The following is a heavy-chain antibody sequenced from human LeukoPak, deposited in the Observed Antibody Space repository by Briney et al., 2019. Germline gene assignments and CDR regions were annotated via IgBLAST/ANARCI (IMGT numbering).Heavy chain of an antibody. CDR2: IHTTGNT. V-gene: IGHV4-4*07. D-gene: IGHD2-15*01. J-gene: IGHJ3*02. CDR3: ANGGSWSAFDI. CDR1: GGSISSYY. Sequence: KPSETLSLTCTVSGGSISSYYWSWIRQPAGKGLEWIGRIHTTGNTNYNPSLKSRVTISVDTSKNQFSLKLSSVTAADTAVYYCANGGSWSAFDIWGQGTMVTVSS.